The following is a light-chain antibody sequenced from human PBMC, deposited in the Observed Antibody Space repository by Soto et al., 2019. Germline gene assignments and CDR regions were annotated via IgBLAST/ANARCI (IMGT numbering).Light chain of an antibody. V-gene: IGLV2-8*01. CDR2: EVT. CDR3: GSYAGRNNMGV. J-gene: IGLJ1*01. Sequence: QSALTQPPSASGSPGQSVTISCTGTSSDVGGYNYVSWYQQHPGKAPKLMIYEVTKRPSGVPDRFSGSKSGDTASLTVSGLQAEDEADYYCGSYAGRNNMGVFGTGTKVTVL. CDR1: SSDVGGYNY.